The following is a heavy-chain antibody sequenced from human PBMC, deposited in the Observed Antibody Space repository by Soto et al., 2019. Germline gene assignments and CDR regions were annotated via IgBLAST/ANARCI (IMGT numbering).Heavy chain of an antibody. CDR1: GYTFANYG. D-gene: IGHD3-22*01. Sequence: ASVKVSCKASGYTFANYGIHWVRQAPGQRLERMGWINAGDGGTKYSENFQGRVTITRDTSARTVYLGLSSLSSEDTASYYCARTGHSGSYDFWGQGTLVTVSS. CDR2: INAGDGGT. CDR3: ARTGHSGSYDF. J-gene: IGHJ4*02. V-gene: IGHV1-3*01.